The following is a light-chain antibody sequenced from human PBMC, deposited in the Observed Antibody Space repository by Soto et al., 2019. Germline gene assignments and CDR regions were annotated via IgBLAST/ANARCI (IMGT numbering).Light chain of an antibody. CDR2: AAS. Sequence: DIQMTQSPSSVSASVGDRVTITCRARPGIRSWLAWYQQKPGKAPKLLIYAASSLQSGVPSRFSGSGTGTDFTRTISSLQPEDFATYYWQQANSFPPGFTFGPGTKVDIK. V-gene: IGKV1-12*01. CDR1: PGIRSW. CDR3: QQANSFPPGFT. J-gene: IGKJ3*01.